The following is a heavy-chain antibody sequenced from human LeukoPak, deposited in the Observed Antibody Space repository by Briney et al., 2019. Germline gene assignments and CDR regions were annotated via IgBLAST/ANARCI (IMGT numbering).Heavy chain of an antibody. J-gene: IGHJ4*02. D-gene: IGHD3-10*01. CDR3: ARGPPLWFGELLEFDY. CDR2: INHSGST. V-gene: IGHV4-34*01. Sequence: SETLSLTCAVYGGSFSGYYWSWIRQPPGKGLEWIGEINHSGSTNYNPSLKSRVTISVDTSKNQFSLKLSSVTAADTAVYYCARGPPLWFGELLEFDYWGQGTLVTVSS. CDR1: GGSFSGYY.